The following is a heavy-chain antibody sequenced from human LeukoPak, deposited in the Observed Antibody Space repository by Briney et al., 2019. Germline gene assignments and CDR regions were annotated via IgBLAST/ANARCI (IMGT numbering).Heavy chain of an antibody. V-gene: IGHV1-2*02. CDR1: GYTFTGCY. CDR2: INPNSGGT. D-gene: IGHD6-6*01. Sequence: ASVKVSCKASGYTFTGCYMHWVRQAPGQGLEWMGWINPNSGGTNYAQKFQGRVTMTGDTSISTAYMELSRLRSDDTAVYYCASLPYSSSIFDYWGQGTLVTVSS. CDR3: ASLPYSSSIFDY. J-gene: IGHJ4*02.